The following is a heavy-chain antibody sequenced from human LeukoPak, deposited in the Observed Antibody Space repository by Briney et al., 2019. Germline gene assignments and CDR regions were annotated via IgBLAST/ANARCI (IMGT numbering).Heavy chain of an antibody. Sequence: GGSLRLSCAASGFTFSSYWMSWVRQAPGKGLEGVATIKQDGSAKYYVDSVKGRFTISRDNAKNSLFLHMNSLRGEDTAVYYCARVYYDSSGDYWGQGTLVTVSS. CDR1: GFTFSSYW. J-gene: IGHJ4*02. CDR2: IKQDGSAK. CDR3: ARVYYDSSGDY. V-gene: IGHV3-7*01. D-gene: IGHD3-22*01.